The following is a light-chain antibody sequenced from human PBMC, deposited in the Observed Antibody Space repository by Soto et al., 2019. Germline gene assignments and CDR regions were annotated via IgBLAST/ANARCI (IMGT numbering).Light chain of an antibody. CDR3: QQLNSYPVFT. J-gene: IGKJ3*01. CDR1: QGISSY. Sequence: DIQLTQSPSFLSASVGDRVTITCRASQGISSYLAWYQQKPGKAPKLLIYAASTLQSGVPSRFSGSGSGTEFTFTISSLQPEDFATYYCQQLNSYPVFTFGPGTKVDIK. CDR2: AAS. V-gene: IGKV1-9*01.